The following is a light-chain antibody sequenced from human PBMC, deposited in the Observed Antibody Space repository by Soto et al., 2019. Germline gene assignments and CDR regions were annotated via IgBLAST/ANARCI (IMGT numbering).Light chain of an antibody. Sequence: DIQMTQSPSTLSASVGDRVTITCRASQSISSWLAWYQQKPGKAPKLLIYKASSLESGVPSRFSGSGSGTEFTLTISSLQPDDFATYYYQQYSSYWTFAQGTKVDIK. CDR3: QQYSSYWT. CDR1: QSISSW. V-gene: IGKV1-5*03. CDR2: KAS. J-gene: IGKJ1*01.